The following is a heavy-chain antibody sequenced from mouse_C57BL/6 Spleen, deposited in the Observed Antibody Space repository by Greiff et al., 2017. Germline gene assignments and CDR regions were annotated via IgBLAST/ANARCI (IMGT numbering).Heavy chain of an antibody. CDR3: ARDFYDYDEGYWYFDV. Sequence: DVKLVESEGGLVQPGSSMKLSCTASGFTFSDYYMAWVRQVPEKGLEWVANINHDGSSTYYLDSLKSRFIISRDNAKNILYLQMSSLKSEDTATYYCARDFYDYDEGYWYFDVWGTGTTVTVSS. D-gene: IGHD2-4*01. J-gene: IGHJ1*03. CDR1: GFTFSDYY. CDR2: INHDGSST. V-gene: IGHV5-16*01.